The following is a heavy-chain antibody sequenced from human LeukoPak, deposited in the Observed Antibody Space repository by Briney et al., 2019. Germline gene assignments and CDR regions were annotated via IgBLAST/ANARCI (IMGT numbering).Heavy chain of an antibody. J-gene: IGHJ3*02. Sequence: SETLSLTCTVSGGSVSSGSYYRSWIRQPPGRALEWIGYIYYSGSTKYNPSLKSRVTISVDMSKNPFSLKLSSVTAADTAVYYCARSDTVSDAFDIWGQGTMVTVSS. CDR1: GGSVSSGSYY. D-gene: IGHD5-18*01. CDR2: IYYSGST. CDR3: ARSDTVSDAFDI. V-gene: IGHV4-61*01.